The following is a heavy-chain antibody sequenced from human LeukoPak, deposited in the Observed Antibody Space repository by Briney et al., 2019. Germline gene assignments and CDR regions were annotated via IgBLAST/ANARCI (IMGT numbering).Heavy chain of an antibody. Sequence: PGGSLRLSCAASAFAFSTYWMHWVRQAPGKGLEWVANIKQDGSEKYYVDSVKGRFTISRDNAKNSLYLQMSSLRAEDTALYYCARGSGWVFDYWGQGTLVTVSS. D-gene: IGHD6-19*01. CDR3: ARGSGWVFDY. V-gene: IGHV3-7*01. CDR2: IKQDGSEK. CDR1: AFAFSTYW. J-gene: IGHJ4*02.